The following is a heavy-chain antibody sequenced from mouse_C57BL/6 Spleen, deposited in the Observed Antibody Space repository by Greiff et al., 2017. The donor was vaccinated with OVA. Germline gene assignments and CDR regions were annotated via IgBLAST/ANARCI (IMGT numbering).Heavy chain of an antibody. Sequence: VKLQESGAELARPGASVKLSCKASGYTFTSYGISWVKQRTGQGLEWIGEIYPRSGNTYYNEKFKGKDTLTADKYSSTAYMELRSLTSDDSAVNFCAKDYYGSSYDSIDYWGQGTSVTVSS. CDR1: GYTFTSYG. D-gene: IGHD1-1*01. CDR2: IYPRSGNT. CDR3: AKDYYGSSYDSIDY. V-gene: IGHV1-81*01. J-gene: IGHJ4*01.